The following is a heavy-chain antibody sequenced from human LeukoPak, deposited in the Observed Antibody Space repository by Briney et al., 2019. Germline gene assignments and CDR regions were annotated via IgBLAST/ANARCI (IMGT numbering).Heavy chain of an antibody. CDR1: GFTFSSYS. Sequence: GGSLRLSCATSGFTFSSYSMRWVRQAPGKGLEWISYISSRSRAIYYADSVKGRFTISRDNAKNSLYLQMNSLRDEDTAVYYCARDPTKYASTTVVASNFGCWGPGTLVTVAS. J-gene: IGHJ4*02. CDR3: ARDPTKYASTTVVASNFGC. D-gene: IGHD4-23*01. CDR2: ISSRSRAI. V-gene: IGHV3-48*02.